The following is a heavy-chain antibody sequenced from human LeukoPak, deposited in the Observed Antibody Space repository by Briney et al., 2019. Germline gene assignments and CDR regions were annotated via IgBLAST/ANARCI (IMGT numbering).Heavy chain of an antibody. Sequence: SEILSLTCTVSGDSISSSYWSWIRQPPGKRPGGIGYISYSGSTEYNPSLRSRVTISVDTSKNQLSLKLSSVTAADTAVYYCARGGASSNWFDPWGQGTLVTVSS. CDR1: GDSISSSY. CDR2: ISYSGST. V-gene: IGHV4-59*01. D-gene: IGHD4/OR15-4a*01. J-gene: IGHJ5*02. CDR3: ARGGASSNWFDP.